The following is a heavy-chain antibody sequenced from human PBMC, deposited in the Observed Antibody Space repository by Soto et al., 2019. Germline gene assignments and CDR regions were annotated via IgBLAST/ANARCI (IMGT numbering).Heavy chain of an antibody. V-gene: IGHV4-59*01. CDR1: GGSISSYY. CDR3: ARHRDAHMDV. J-gene: IGHJ6*02. CDR2: IYYSGST. Sequence: SETLSLTCTVSGGSISSYYWSWIRQPPGKGLEWIGYIYYSGSTNYNPSLKSRVTISVDTSKNQFSLRLSSVTAADTAVYYCARHRDAHMDVWGQGTTVTVSS.